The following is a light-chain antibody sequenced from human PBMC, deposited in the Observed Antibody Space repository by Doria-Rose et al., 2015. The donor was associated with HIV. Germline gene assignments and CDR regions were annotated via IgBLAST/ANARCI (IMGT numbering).Light chain of an antibody. V-gene: IGLV1-40*01. CDR1: SSNIGGGFD. Sequence: QSVLTQPPSVSGAPGQRVAISCTGSSSNIGGGFDGNWYQQFPGAVPKLLIHGNTNRSSGVPDRFSGCKSGTSASLAISGLRAEDEADYYCQSYDSRLSVYVFGTGTKVTVL. J-gene: IGLJ1*01. CDR2: GNT. CDR3: QSYDSRLSVYV.